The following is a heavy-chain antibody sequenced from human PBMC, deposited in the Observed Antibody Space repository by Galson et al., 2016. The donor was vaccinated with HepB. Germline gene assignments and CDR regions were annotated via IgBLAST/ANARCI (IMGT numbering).Heavy chain of an antibody. CDR1: GYNFPMYW. D-gene: IGHD3-16*01. Sequence: QSGAEVKKPGESLKISCKTSGYNFPMYWIAWVRQMHGEGLAWMWVIYPGPADTIYSPSFQGQVTISADKSMNTVFLHWSNLKVSDSGIYFCARQAPYTGGYFDSWGQGALVTVSS. CDR3: ARQAPYTGGYFDS. J-gene: IGHJ4*02. V-gene: IGHV5-51*01. CDR2: IYPGPADT.